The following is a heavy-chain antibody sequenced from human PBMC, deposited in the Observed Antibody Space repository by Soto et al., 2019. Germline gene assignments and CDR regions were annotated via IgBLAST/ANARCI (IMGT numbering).Heavy chain of an antibody. V-gene: IGHV4-59*02. CDR3: ARGGGSPDY. Sequence: QLQLQESGPGLVKPSETLSLTCTVSGGSVNSYYFSWIRQPPGKGLEWIGYIYYSGSTNYTPSLKSRVTISIDTSKNQFSLKLTSVTAADTAVYFCARGGGSPDYWGQGTLVTVSS. J-gene: IGHJ4*02. D-gene: IGHD1-26*01. CDR2: IYYSGST. CDR1: GGSVNSYY.